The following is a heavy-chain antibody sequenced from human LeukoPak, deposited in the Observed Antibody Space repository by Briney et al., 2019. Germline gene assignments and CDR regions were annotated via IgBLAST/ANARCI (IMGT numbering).Heavy chain of an antibody. CDR1: GYTFTGYY. D-gene: IGHD2/OR15-2a*01. V-gene: IGHV1-2*02. CDR2: INPDSGGT. J-gene: IGHJ3*01. Sequence: GASVKVSCKASGYTFTGYYMHWVRQAPGQGLEWMGWINPDSGGTNNAQKFQGRVTMTRDTSISTAYMELSRLRSDDTAVYYCARTFYDTLDSDAVDFWGQGTVVIVSS. CDR3: ARTFYDTLDSDAVDF.